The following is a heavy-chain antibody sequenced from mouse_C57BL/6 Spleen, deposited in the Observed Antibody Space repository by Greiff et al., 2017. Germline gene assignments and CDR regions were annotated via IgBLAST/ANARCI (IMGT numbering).Heavy chain of an antibody. V-gene: IGHV1-15*01. Sequence: QVQLQQSGAELVRPGASVTLSCKASGYTFTDYEMHWVKQTPVHGLEWIGAIDPETGGTAYNQKFKGKAILTADKSSSTAYMELRSLTSEDSAVYYCTRERDYDGGYFDVWGTGTTVTVSS. J-gene: IGHJ1*03. CDR1: GYTFTDYE. D-gene: IGHD2-4*01. CDR2: IDPETGGT. CDR3: TRERDYDGGYFDV.